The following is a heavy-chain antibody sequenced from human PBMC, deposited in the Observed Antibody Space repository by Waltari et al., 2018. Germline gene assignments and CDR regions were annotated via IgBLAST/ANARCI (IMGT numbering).Heavy chain of an antibody. CDR2: ISYDGSNK. V-gene: IGHV3-30*01. CDR3: ARDDRKHFDY. J-gene: IGHJ4*02. Sequence: QVQLVESGGGVVQPGRSLRLSCAASGFTFSSYAMHWVRQAPGKGLEWLAVISYDGSNKYYADSVKGRFTISRDNSKNTLYLQMNSLRAEDTAVYYCARDDRKHFDYWGQGTLVTVSS. CDR1: GFTFSSYA.